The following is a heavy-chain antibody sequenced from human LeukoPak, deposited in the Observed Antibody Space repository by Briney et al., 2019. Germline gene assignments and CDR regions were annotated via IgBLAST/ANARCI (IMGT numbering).Heavy chain of an antibody. V-gene: IGHV4-34*01. CDR2: INHSGST. CDR1: GGSISNYY. J-gene: IGHJ5*02. CDR3: ARGDYYGFKGKNNWFDP. D-gene: IGHD3-10*01. Sequence: SETLSLTCTVSGGSISNYYWSWLRQPPGKGLEWIGEINHSGSTNYNPSLKSRVTISVDTSKNQFSLKLSSVTAADTAVYYCARGDYYGFKGKNNWFDPWGQGTLVTVSS.